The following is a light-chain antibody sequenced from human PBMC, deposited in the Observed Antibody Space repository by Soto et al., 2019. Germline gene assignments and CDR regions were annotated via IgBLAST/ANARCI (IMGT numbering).Light chain of an antibody. V-gene: IGKV1-17*01. CDR3: LQQSSYPPLT. CDR1: QGIRND. CDR2: AAS. Sequence: DIQMTQSPSSLSASVGDRVTITCRASQGIRNDLGWYQQKPGKAPNRLIYAASSLQSGVTSRFSGSGSGTEFSLTVSSLQPEDFATSYCLQQSSYPPLTFGGGTKVEIK. J-gene: IGKJ4*01.